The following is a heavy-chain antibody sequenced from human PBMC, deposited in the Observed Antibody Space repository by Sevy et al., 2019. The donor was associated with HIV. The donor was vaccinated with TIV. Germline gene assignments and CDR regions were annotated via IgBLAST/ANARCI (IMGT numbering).Heavy chain of an antibody. V-gene: IGHV3-9*01. CDR1: GFVFNDHA. D-gene: IGHD2-21*01. CDR2: ISWNSRNI. J-gene: IGHJ6*02. CDR3: AKDINRGCDGVNCYSYYYYFYGLDV. Sequence: GGSLRLSCAASGFVFNDHAMHWVRVVPGKGLEWVSGISWNSRNIGYADSVKGRFTISRDNTRDSVYLEMHCLRPEDSALYYCAKDINRGCDGVNCYSYYYYFYGLDVWGQGTTVTVSS.